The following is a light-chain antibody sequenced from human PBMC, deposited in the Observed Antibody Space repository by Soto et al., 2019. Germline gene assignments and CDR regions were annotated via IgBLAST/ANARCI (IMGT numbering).Light chain of an antibody. CDR1: QGISSF. V-gene: IGKV1-9*01. CDR3: QQLNSFPIA. CDR2: GAS. Sequence: IPLTQSPSSLSASVGDRVTITCRASQGISSFLAWYQQKPGRAPKLLIYGASTLQSGVPSRFSGSGSGTDFTLTISSLQPEDFATYYCQQLNSFPIAFGPGTQVEIQ. J-gene: IGKJ3*01.